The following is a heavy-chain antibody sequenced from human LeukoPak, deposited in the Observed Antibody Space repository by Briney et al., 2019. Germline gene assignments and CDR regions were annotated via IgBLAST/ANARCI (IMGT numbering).Heavy chain of an antibody. V-gene: IGHV1-69*05. Sequence: ASVKVSCKASGGTFSSYAISWVRQAPGQGLEWMGGIIPIFGTANYAQKFQGRVTITTDESTSTAYMELSSLRSEDTAVYYCARALYYYDSSGYYPGNFQHWGQGTLVTVSS. CDR1: GGTFSSYA. D-gene: IGHD3-22*01. CDR3: ARALYYYDSSGYYPGNFQH. CDR2: IIPIFGTA. J-gene: IGHJ1*01.